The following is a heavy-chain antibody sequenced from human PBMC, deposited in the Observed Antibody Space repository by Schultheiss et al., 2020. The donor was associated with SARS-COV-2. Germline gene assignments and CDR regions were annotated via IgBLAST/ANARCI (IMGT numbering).Heavy chain of an antibody. D-gene: IGHD3-10*01. V-gene: IGHV4-61*01. CDR3: ARDLTVRGGDNWFDP. CDR2: IYYSGST. Sequence: SETLSLTCAVSGYSISSGYYWGWIRQPPGKGLEWIGYIYYSGSTNYNPSLKSRVTISVDTSKIQFSLKLSSVTSADTAVYYCARDLTVRGGDNWFDPWGQGTLVTVSS. CDR1: GYSISSGYY. J-gene: IGHJ5*02.